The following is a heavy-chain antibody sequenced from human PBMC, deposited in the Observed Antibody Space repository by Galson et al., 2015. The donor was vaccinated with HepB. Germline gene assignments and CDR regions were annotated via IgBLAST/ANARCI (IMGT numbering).Heavy chain of an antibody. J-gene: IGHJ4*02. CDR2: ISWDGDST. Sequence: SLRLSCAASGFTFDDYTMHWVRQAPGKGLEWVSLISWDGDSTYYADSVKGRFTISRDNSKNSLYLQMNSLRTEDTALYYCAKVEEEYSSSWYDYWGQGTLVTVSS. V-gene: IGHV3-43*01. CDR1: GFTFDDYT. D-gene: IGHD6-13*01. CDR3: AKVEEEYSSSWYDY.